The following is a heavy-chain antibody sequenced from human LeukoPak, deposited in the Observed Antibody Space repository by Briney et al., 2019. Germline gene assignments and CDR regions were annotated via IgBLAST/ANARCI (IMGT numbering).Heavy chain of an antibody. CDR2: INHSGST. V-gene: IGHV4-34*01. J-gene: IGHJ4*02. CDR3: ARGPCSGGSHDY. D-gene: IGHD2-15*01. Sequence: PSETLSLTCAVYGGSFSGHYWSWIRQPPGKGLEWIGEINHSGSTNHNPSLKSRVTISVDTSKNQFSLKLSSVTAADTAVYYCARGPCSGGSHDYWGQGTLVTVSS. CDR1: GGSFSGHY.